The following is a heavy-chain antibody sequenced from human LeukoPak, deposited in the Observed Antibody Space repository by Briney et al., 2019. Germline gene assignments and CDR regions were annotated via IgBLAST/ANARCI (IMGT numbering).Heavy chain of an antibody. CDR3: ASSSADHYYYYYGMDV. D-gene: IGHD6-6*01. CDR1: GGTFSSYA. CDR2: IIPIFGTA. J-gene: IGHJ6*04. V-gene: IGHV1-69*13. Sequence: ASVKVSCKASGGTFSSYAISWVRQAPGQGLEWMGGIIPIFGTANYAQKFQGRVTITADESTSTAYMELSSLRSEDTAVYYCASSSADHYYYYYGMDVWGKGTTVTASS.